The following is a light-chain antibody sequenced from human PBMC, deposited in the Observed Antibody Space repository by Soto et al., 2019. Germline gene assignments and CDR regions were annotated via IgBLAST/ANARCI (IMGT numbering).Light chain of an antibody. CDR1: QSISNY. V-gene: IGKV1-39*01. CDR2: AAY. Sequence: DIQMTQSPSSLSASVGDRVTITCRASQSISNYLNWYQQRPGKAPRLLIYAAYTLQGGIPSRFSGSASGADFTLTISSLQPDDFATYSCQQSYSTPLTFGGGTKVEIK. CDR3: QQSYSTPLT. J-gene: IGKJ4*01.